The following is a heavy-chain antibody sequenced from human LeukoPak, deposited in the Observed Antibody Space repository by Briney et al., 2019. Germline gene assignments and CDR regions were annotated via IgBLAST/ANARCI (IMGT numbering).Heavy chain of an antibody. CDR1: GFTFSSYA. CDR2: ISYDGSNK. Sequence: GGSLRLSCAASGFTFSSYAMHWVRQAPGKGLEWVAVISYDGSNKYYADSVKGRFTISRDNSKNTLYLQMNSLRSEDTAVYYCARESRPGYYYYYMDVWGKGTTVTVSS. J-gene: IGHJ6*03. CDR3: ARESRPGYYYYYMDV. V-gene: IGHV3-30*04.